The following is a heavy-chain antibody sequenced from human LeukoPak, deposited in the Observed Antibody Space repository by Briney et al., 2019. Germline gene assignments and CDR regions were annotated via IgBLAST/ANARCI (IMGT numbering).Heavy chain of an antibody. CDR3: ARDIGHMGTFDY. CDR2: IYGGDRT. CDR1: RYFFPNAW. V-gene: IGHV3-66*01. J-gene: IGHJ4*02. Sequence: PGGSLILSCTISRYFFPNAWLHWVRQAPGKGLEWVSVIYGGDRTRYADSVEGRFTISRDNSRNTLSLQMNSLRAEDTAVYYCARDIGHMGTFDYWGQGTLVTV. D-gene: IGHD1-1*01.